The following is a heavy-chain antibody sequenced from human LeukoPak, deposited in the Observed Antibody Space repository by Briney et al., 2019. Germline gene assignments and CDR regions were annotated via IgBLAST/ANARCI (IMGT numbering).Heavy chain of an antibody. J-gene: IGHJ2*01. CDR2: MYTSGSS. D-gene: IGHD1-26*01. V-gene: IGHV4-4*09. CDR3: ARRAGSYLGYWYFDL. Sequence: IWIGHPPGKEQEWIGYMYTSGSSNYHPSLKSRVTISIDTSMNQFSLILSSVTASDTAIYYCARRAGSYLGYWYFDLWGRGTLVTVSS.